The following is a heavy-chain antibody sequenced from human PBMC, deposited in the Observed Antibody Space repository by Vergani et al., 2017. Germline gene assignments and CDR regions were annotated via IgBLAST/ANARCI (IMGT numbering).Heavy chain of an antibody. CDR3: AHTYGSGGSCPFDY. J-gene: IGHJ4*02. Sequence: QITLKESGPTLVKPTQTLTLTCTFSGFSLSTSGVGVGWIRQPPGKALEWLALIYWDDDKRYSPSLKSRLTITKDTSKNQVVLTMTNMDTVDTATYYCAHTYGSGGSCPFDYWGQGTLVTVSS. D-gene: IGHD2-15*01. CDR2: IYWDDDK. V-gene: IGHV2-5*02. CDR1: GFSLSTSGVG.